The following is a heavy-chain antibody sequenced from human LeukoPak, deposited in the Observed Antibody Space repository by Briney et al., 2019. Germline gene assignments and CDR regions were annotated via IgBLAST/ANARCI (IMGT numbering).Heavy chain of an antibody. CDR2: IYSGGST. CDR1: GFTFSSYW. CDR3: ARGIGGAFDI. V-gene: IGHV3-66*01. D-gene: IGHD3-10*01. Sequence: PGGSLRLSCAASGFTFSSYWMSWVRQAPGKGLEWVSVIYSGGSTYYADSVKGRFTISRDNSKNTLYLQMNSLRAEDTAVYYCARGIGGAFDIWGQGTMVTVSS. J-gene: IGHJ3*02.